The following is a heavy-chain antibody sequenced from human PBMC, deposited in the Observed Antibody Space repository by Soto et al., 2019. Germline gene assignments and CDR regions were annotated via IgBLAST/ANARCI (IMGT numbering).Heavy chain of an antibody. D-gene: IGHD6-25*01. J-gene: IGHJ4*02. CDR3: ARECPPGLN. V-gene: IGHV1-18*01. Sequence: QVQLVQSGAEVKKPGASVKVSCKASGYTFTSYYISWVRQAPGQGLEWMGWISGYNGNTNYAQKLQGTVTMTTDTSTSTAYMEMRSLSSADTAVYYCARECPPGLNWGQGTLVPVSS. CDR2: ISGYNGNT. CDR1: GYTFTSYY.